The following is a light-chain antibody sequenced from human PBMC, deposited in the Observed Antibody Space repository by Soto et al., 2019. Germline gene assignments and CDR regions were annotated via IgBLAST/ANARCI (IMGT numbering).Light chain of an antibody. Sequence: EIVLTQSPGTLTLSPGERATLSCRASQSVRSNYLAWYQQGPGQAPRLLIFAASSRATGIPDRFSGSGSGTDFTLTISRLEPEDFAVYYRQQYSTSPWTFGQGTKVDIK. CDR1: QSVRSNY. V-gene: IGKV3-20*01. CDR2: AAS. CDR3: QQYSTSPWT. J-gene: IGKJ1*01.